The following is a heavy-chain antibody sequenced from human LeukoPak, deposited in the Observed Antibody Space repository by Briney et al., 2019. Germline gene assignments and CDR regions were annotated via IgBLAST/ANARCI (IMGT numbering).Heavy chain of an antibody. J-gene: IGHJ4*02. V-gene: IGHV3-11*04. CDR2: ISSSGSTI. CDR1: GFTFSDYY. D-gene: IGHD6-6*01. CDR3: AREYSSSSSPRFDY. Sequence: GGSLRLSCAASGFTFSDYYMSWIRQAPGKGLEWVSYISSSGSTIYYADSVKGRFTISRDNANNSLYLQMNSLRAEDTAVYYCAREYSSSSSPRFDYWGQGTLVTVSS.